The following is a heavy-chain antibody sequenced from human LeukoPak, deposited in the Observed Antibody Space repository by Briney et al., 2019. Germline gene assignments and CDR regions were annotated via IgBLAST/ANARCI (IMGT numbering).Heavy chain of an antibody. V-gene: IGHV4-59*11. D-gene: IGHD3-3*01. CDR3: AGAGWGDDSWSGPTIDWVDP. J-gene: IGHJ5*02. CDR2: IYDGRNT. CDR1: GGSITIHY. Sequence: SETLSLTCTVSGGSITIHYWSWIRQPPGKGLEWIGYIYDGRNTNYNPSLKSRVTISADTSKNQFSLQLGSVTAADTAVYYCAGAGWGDDSWSGPTIDWVDPWGQGTLITVSS.